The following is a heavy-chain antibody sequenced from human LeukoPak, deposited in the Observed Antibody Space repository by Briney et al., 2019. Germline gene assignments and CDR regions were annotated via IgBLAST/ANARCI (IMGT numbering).Heavy chain of an antibody. V-gene: IGHV3-74*01. CDR3: ATEGRDGSFDY. CDR2: INSAGSST. Sequence: SGGSLRFSCAASGFTFSTYWMDWVRQAPGKGLVWVSRINSAGSSTTYADSVKGRFTISRDNAKNTLYLQINSLRAEDTAIYYCATEGRDGSFDYWGQGTLVTVSS. CDR1: GFTFSTYW. D-gene: IGHD5-24*01. J-gene: IGHJ4*02.